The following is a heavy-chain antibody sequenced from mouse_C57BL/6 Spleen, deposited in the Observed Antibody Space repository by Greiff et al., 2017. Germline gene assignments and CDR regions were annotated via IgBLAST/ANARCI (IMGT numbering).Heavy chain of an antibody. J-gene: IGHJ1*03. CDR2: IYPGDGDT. D-gene: IGHD1-1*01. Sequence: VKLVESGPELVKPGASVKISCKASGYAFSSSWMNWVKQRPGKGLEWIGRIYPGDGDTNYNGKFKGKATLTADKSSSTAYMQLSSLTSEDSAVYFCARWYYGSSYVWYFDVWGTGTTVTVSS. CDR1: GYAFSSSW. CDR3: ARWYYGSSYVWYFDV. V-gene: IGHV1-82*01.